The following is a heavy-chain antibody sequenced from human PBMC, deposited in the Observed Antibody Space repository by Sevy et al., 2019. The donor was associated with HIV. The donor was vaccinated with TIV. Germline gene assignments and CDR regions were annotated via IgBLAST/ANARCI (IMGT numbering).Heavy chain of an antibody. CDR3: TREGTASAPRNYYGMDV. V-gene: IGHV3-49*03. Sequence: GGSRSLSCTASGFTLGDNALTWFRQPQGKGREGEGFFGGKAKGGTTEYAASVKGRFTISRDDSKSIAYLQMNSLKTEDTAVYYCTREGTASAPRNYYGMDVWGQGTTVTVSS. CDR1: GFTLGDNA. J-gene: IGHJ6*02. CDR2: FGGKAKGGTT. D-gene: IGHD1-1*01.